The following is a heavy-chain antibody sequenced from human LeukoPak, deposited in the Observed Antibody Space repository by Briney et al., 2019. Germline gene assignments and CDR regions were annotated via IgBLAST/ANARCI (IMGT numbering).Heavy chain of an antibody. CDR3: ATLTGYYNVAVDY. V-gene: IGHV3-21*01. J-gene: IGHJ4*02. CDR2: ISSSSSYI. CDR1: GFAFSSYS. D-gene: IGHD3-9*01. Sequence: GGSLRLSCAASGFAFSSYSMNWVRQAPGKGLEWVSSISSSSSYIYYADSVKGRFTISRDNAKNSLYLQMNSLRAEDTAVYYCATLTGYYNVAVDYWGQGTLVTVSS.